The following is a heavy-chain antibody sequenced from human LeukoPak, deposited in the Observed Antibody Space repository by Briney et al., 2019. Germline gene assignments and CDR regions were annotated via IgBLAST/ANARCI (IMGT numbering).Heavy chain of an antibody. CDR2: IYYSGST. CDR3: ARDRNDYGDYYFDY. D-gene: IGHD4-17*01. Sequence: PETLSLTCTVSGGSISSYYWSWIRQPPGKGLEWIGYIYYSGSTNYNPSLKSRVTISVDTSKNQFPLKLSSVTAADTAVYYCARDRNDYGDYYFDYWGQGTLVTVSS. CDR1: GGSISSYY. V-gene: IGHV4-59*01. J-gene: IGHJ4*02.